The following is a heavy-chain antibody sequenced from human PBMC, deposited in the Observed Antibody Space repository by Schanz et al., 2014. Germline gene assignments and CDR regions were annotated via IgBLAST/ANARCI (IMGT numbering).Heavy chain of an antibody. CDR3: TTFNNRDALYI. D-gene: IGHD1-20*01. J-gene: IGHJ3*02. CDR2: IENNANGGTT. V-gene: IGHV3-15*04. Sequence: EVRLVESGGGLVEPGGSLRLSCSGSGFTFSEVYMSWVRQAPGKGLEWVGRIENNANGGTTDYAAPVKGRFTFSRDDSRNTVYLQMNTLRTDDTALYYCTTFNNRDALYIWGQGTMVSVSS. CDR1: GFTFSEVY.